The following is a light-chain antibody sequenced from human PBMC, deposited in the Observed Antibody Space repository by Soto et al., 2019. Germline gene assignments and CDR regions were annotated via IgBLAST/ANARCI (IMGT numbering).Light chain of an antibody. V-gene: IGLV1-47*01. CDR1: SSNIGNNY. CDR3: AAWDDSLSVI. CDR2: RNN. J-gene: IGLJ1*01. Sequence: QSVLTQPPSASGTPGQRVTISCSGSSSNIGNNYVYWYQQLSGTAPKLLIYRNNQRPSGVPDRFSGSKSGTSASLAISGLRPEDEADYYCAAWDDSLSVIFGTETKVTVL.